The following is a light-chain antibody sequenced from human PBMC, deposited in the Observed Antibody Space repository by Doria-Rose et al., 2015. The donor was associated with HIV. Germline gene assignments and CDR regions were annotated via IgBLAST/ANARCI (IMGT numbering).Light chain of an antibody. J-gene: IGKJ3*01. CDR1: QSLLYTSKNY. Sequence: DIRVTQSPESLGMSLGERATPNCKSNQSLLYTSKNYLAWYQQKPGQPPKLLIYWASTRQSGVPARFSGSESGTDFTLTISSLEAEDVAVYYCQQYYDTPSFGPGTTVGIK. V-gene: IGKV4-1*01. CDR3: QQYYDTPS. CDR2: WAS.